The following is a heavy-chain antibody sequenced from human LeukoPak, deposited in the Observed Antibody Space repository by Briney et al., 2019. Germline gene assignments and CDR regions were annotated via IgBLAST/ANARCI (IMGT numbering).Heavy chain of an antibody. V-gene: IGHV4-39*07. CDR1: GFTFSSYW. CDR3: ARPSIFYYYYGMDV. Sequence: GSLRLSCAASGFTFSSYWMSWIRQPPGKGLEWIGSIYYSGSTYYNPSLKSRVTISVDTSKNQFSLKLSSVTAADTAVYYCARPSIFYYYYGMDVWGQGTTVTVSS. J-gene: IGHJ6*02. CDR2: IYYSGST. D-gene: IGHD2/OR15-2a*01.